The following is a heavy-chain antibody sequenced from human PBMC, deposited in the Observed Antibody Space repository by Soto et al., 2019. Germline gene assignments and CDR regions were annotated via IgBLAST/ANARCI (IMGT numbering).Heavy chain of an antibody. J-gene: IGHJ6*03. D-gene: IGHD5-18*01. V-gene: IGHV3-23*01. CDR1: GFTFSSYA. CDR2: ISGSGGST. CDR3: AKTRQLRLYYYYYMDV. Sequence: GGSLRLSCAASGFTFSSYAMSWVRQAPGKGLEWVSAISGSGGSTYYADSVKGRFTISRDNSKNTLYLQMNSLRAEDTAVYYCAKTRQLRLYYYYYMDVWGKGTTVTVS.